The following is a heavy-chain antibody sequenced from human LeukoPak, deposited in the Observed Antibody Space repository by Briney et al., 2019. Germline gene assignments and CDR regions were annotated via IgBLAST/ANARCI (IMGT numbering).Heavy chain of an antibody. V-gene: IGHV4-4*02. CDR3: ARDRGYLTLLYAFDI. CDR2: IYHSGST. J-gene: IGHJ3*02. D-gene: IGHD5-18*01. Sequence: SGTLSLTCAVSGGSISSSNWWSWVRQPPGKGLEWIGEIYHSGSTNYNPSLKSRVTISVDKSKNQFSLKLSSVTAADTAVYYCARDRGYLTLLYAFDIWGQGTTVTVSS. CDR1: GGSISSSNW.